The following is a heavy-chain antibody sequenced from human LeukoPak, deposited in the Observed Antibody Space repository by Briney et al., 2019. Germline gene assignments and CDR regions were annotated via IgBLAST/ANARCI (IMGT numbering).Heavy chain of an antibody. CDR3: ARSKAHLSTSWYGNWFDP. V-gene: IGHV4-30-4*01. CDR2: IYYSGST. J-gene: IGHJ5*02. CDR1: GGSISSGDYY. D-gene: IGHD2-2*01. Sequence: PSETLSLTCTVSGGSISSGDYYWSWIRQPPGTGLEWIGYIYYSGSTYYNPSLRSRVTISLDTSKNQLSLKLSSVTAADTAVYYCARSKAHLSTSWYGNWFDPWGQGTLVTVSS.